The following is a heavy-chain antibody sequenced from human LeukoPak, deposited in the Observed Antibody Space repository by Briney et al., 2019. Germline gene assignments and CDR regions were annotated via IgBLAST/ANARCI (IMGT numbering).Heavy chain of an antibody. CDR1: GFTFSSYC. CDR2: ISYDGRNK. J-gene: IGHJ6*02. Sequence: GGSLTLACAASGFTFSSYCMHWVRQAPGKGLEWVAVISYDGRNKYYADSVKGRFTISRDNSKNTLYLQMNSLRAEDTAVYYCAKELYSSGRPYTMDVWGQRTSVTVSS. CDR3: AKELYSSGRPYTMDV. D-gene: IGHD6-19*01. V-gene: IGHV3-30*18.